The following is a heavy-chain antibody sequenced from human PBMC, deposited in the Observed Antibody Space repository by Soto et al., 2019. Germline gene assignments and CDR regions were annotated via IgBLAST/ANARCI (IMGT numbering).Heavy chain of an antibody. J-gene: IGHJ3*02. CDR1: GCRFTSYC. D-gene: IGHD3-22*01. V-gene: IGHV5-51*01. CDR3: ATSYYYDSSGYKAGAFDI. Sequence: VESLRISWKVSGCRFTSYCVGWIRQMTGKGLEWMGIIYPGDSDTRYSPSFQGQVTISADKSISTAYLQWSSLKASDTAMYYCATSYYYDSSGYKAGAFDIWGQGTMVTVSS. CDR2: IYPGDSDT.